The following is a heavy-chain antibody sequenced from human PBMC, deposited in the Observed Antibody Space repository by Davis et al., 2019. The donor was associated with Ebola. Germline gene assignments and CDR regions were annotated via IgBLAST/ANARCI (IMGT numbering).Heavy chain of an antibody. CDR1: GITFSTYW. CDR3: ATYVGSCGGGTCYIDY. Sequence: GESLKISCAASGITFSTYWMSWVRQAPGKGLEWVANIKKDGSEKYYVDSVKDRFTISRDDAKKSLYLQMNSLRAEDTAVYYCATYVGSCGGGTCYIDYWGQGTLVTVSS. D-gene: IGHD2-15*01. V-gene: IGHV3-7*03. CDR2: IKKDGSEK. J-gene: IGHJ4*02.